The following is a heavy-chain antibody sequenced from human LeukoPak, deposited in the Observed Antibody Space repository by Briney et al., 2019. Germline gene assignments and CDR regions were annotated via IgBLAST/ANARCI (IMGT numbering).Heavy chain of an antibody. CDR1: GFTFSTYE. Sequence: GGSLRLSCAASGFTFSTYEMNWVRQTPGKGGKGVGNISSGGGTIFYADSVKGRFTISRDNAKDSLYLQMNSLRAEDTAVYYCARPYYYGSGSSYFDYWGQGTLVTVSS. D-gene: IGHD3-10*01. CDR3: ARPYYYGSGSSYFDY. V-gene: IGHV3-48*03. CDR2: ISSGGGTI. J-gene: IGHJ4*02.